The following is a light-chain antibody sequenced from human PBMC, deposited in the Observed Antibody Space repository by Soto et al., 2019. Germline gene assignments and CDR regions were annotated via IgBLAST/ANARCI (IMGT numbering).Light chain of an antibody. CDR2: EVS. J-gene: IGLJ2*01. CDR3: SSFAGNNNLV. CDR1: SSDVGGYNY. Sequence: QSVLTQPPSASGSLGQSVTISCTGTSSDVGGYNYVSWYQQHPGKAPKLMISEVSKRPSGVPDRFSASKSGNTASLTVSGVQAEDEADYYCSSFAGNNNLVFGGGTKLTVL. V-gene: IGLV2-8*01.